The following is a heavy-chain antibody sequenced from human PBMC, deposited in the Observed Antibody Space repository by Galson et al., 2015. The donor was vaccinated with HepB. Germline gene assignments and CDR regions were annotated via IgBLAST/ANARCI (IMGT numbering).Heavy chain of an antibody. Sequence: SLRLSCAASGFTFSSYAMHWVRQAPGKGLEWVALVSYDGSNKYYADAVKGRFTTPRATSKNPLYQLMNSLRPEDTVLFYCARGTVLDYWGQGTLVTVSS. D-gene: IGHD1-1*01. CDR2: VSYDGSNK. J-gene: IGHJ4*02. V-gene: IGHV3-30-3*01. CDR1: GFTFSSYA. CDR3: ARGTVLDY.